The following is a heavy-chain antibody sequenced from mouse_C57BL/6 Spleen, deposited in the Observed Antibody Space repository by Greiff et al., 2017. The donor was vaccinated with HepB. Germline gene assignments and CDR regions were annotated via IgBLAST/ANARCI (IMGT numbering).Heavy chain of an antibody. CDR2: ISYDGSN. CDR1: GYSITSGYY. J-gene: IGHJ4*01. CDR3: ARGRYYDAMDY. Sequence: EVHLVESGPGLVKPSQSLSLTCSVTGYSITSGYYWNWIRQFPGNKLEWMGYISYDGSNNYNPSLKNRISITRDTSKNQFFLKLNSVTTEDTATYYCARGRYYDAMDYWGQGTSVTVSS. V-gene: IGHV3-6*01.